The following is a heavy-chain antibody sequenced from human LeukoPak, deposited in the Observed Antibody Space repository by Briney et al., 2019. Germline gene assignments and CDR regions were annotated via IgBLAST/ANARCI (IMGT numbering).Heavy chain of an antibody. D-gene: IGHD3-10*01. CDR3: ATRGRRGDFDY. CDR1: GFTFGSYG. J-gene: IGHJ4*02. Sequence: GGSLRLSCAASGFTFGSYGMQWVRQAPGKGLEWVAVISYDGSNKYYADSVKGRFTISRDNSKNTLYLQMNSLRAEDTAVYYCATRGRRGDFDYWGQGTLVTVSS. V-gene: IGHV3-30*19. CDR2: ISYDGSNK.